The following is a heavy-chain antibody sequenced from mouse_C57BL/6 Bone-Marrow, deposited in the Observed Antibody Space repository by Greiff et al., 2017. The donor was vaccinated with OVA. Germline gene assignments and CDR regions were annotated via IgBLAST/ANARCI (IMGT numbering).Heavy chain of an antibody. CDR3: ARGYLYWYFDV. V-gene: IGHV1-64*01. CDR1: GYTFTSYW. Sequence: QVQLKESGAELVKPGASVKLSCKASGYTFTSYWMHWVKQRPGQGLEWIGMIHPNSGSTNYNEKFKSKATLTVDKSSSTAYMQLSSLTSEDSAVYYCARGYLYWYFDVWGTGTTVTVSS. D-gene: IGHD2-2*01. J-gene: IGHJ1*03. CDR2: IHPNSGST.